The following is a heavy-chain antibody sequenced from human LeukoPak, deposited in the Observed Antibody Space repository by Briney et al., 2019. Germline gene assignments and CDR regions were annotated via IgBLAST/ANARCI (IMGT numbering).Heavy chain of an antibody. D-gene: IGHD3-9*01. CDR2: IWYDGSNK. J-gene: IGHJ4*02. V-gene: IGHV3-33*08. Sequence: GGSLRLSCAASGFTFSSYGMHWVRQAPGKGLEWVAVIWYDGSNKYYADSVKGRFTISRDNSKNTLYLQMNSLRAEDTAVYYCARSLPRLRYFDWLLSGFDYWGQGTLVTVSS. CDR1: GFTFSSYG. CDR3: ARSLPRLRYFDWLLSGFDY.